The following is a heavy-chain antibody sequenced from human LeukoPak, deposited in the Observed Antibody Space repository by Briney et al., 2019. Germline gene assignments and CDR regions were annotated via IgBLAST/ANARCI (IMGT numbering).Heavy chain of an antibody. CDR2: IYYSGST. J-gene: IGHJ6*02. Sequence: SETLSLTCTVSGGSISSYYWSWIRQPPGKGLEWIGYIYYSGSTNYNPSLKSQVTISVDTSKNQFSLKLSSVTAADTAVYYCARHPLGGAVLYGMDVWGQGTTVTVSS. D-gene: IGHD3-10*01. CDR1: GGSISSYY. CDR3: ARHPLGGAVLYGMDV. V-gene: IGHV4-59*08.